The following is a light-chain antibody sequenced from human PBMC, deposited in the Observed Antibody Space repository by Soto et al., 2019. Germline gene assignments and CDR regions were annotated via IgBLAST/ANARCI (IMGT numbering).Light chain of an antibody. CDR1: QSISSR. J-gene: IGKJ4*01. CDR3: QQYYSYPLT. V-gene: IGKV1-5*03. Sequence: DIQMTQSPSTLSASIGDRVTITCRASQSISSRLAWYQQKPGKAPKLLIHEASSLESGVPSRFSGSGSETEFTLAISSLQPDDFATYYCQQYYSYPLTVGGGTVVEIK. CDR2: EAS.